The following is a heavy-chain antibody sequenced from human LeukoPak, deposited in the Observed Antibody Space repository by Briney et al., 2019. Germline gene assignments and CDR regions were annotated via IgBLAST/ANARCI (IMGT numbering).Heavy chain of an antibody. D-gene: IGHD5-12*01. V-gene: IGHV4-34*01. CDR3: ARGRGYSGYAHFDY. CDR1: GGSFSGYY. J-gene: IGHJ4*02. CDR2: INHSGST. Sequence: SETLSLTCAVYGGSFSGYYWSWIRQPPGKGLEWIGEINHSGSTNYNPSLKSRVTISVDTSKNQFSLKLSSVTAADTAVYYCARGRGYSGYAHFDYWGQGTLVTVSS.